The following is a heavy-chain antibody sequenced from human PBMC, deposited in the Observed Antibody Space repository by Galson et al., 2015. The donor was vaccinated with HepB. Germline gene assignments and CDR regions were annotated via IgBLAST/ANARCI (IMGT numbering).Heavy chain of an antibody. CDR3: AKDLTRYGDYVGLDY. Sequence: SLRLSCAASGFTFDDYTMHWVRQAPGKGLEWVSLISWDGGSTYYADSVKGRFTISRDDSKNSLYLQMNSLRTEDTALYYCAKDLTRYGDYVGLDYWGQGTLVTVSS. V-gene: IGHV3-43*01. CDR1: GFTFDDYT. J-gene: IGHJ4*02. D-gene: IGHD4-17*01. CDR2: ISWDGGST.